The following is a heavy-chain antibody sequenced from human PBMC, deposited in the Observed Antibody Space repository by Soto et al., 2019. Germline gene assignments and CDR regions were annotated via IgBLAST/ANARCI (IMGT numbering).Heavy chain of an antibody. J-gene: IGHJ4*02. CDR1: GYTFTGYY. Sequence: ASVKVSCKASGYTFTGYYMHWVRQAPGQGLEWMGWINPNSGGTNYAQKFQGWVTMTRDRSISTAYMELSRLRSDDTAVYYCARDRGYYGSGSSITGYYLDYWGQGTLVTVSS. CDR3: ARDRGYYGSGSSITGYYLDY. D-gene: IGHD3-10*01. V-gene: IGHV1-2*04. CDR2: INPNSGGT.